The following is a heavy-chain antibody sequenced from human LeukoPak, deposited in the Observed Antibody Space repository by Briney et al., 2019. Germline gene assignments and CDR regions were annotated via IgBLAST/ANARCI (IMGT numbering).Heavy chain of an antibody. Sequence: GGSLRLSCAASGFTFSSYIMNWVRQAPGKGLEWISSISSSSSGYIFYADSVKGRFTISRDNAKNSLYLQMNSLRAEDTAVYYCARDAEGYCTSTKCSHFDYWGQGTLVTVSS. V-gene: IGHV3-21*01. J-gene: IGHJ4*02. D-gene: IGHD2-2*01. CDR2: ISSSSSGYI. CDR3: ARDAEGYCTSTKCSHFDY. CDR1: GFTFSSYI.